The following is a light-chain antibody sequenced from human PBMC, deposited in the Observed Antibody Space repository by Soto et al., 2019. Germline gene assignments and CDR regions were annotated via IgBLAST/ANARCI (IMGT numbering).Light chain of an antibody. Sequence: EIVMTQSPATLAVSPGERAALSCRASQSVSGNFAWYQQKPGQAPRLLIYGASSRATGTPARFSGSGSGTEFTLTISSLQSEDFAVYYCQQYNNWPYTFGLGTKLEIK. CDR3: QQYNNWPYT. CDR2: GAS. J-gene: IGKJ2*01. V-gene: IGKV3-15*01. CDR1: QSVSGN.